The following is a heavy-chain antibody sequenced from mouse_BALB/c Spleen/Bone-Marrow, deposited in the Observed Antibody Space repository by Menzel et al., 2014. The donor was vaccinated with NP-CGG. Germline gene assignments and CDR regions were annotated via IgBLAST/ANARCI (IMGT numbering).Heavy chain of an antibody. CDR3: ARHKDTSLCDY. CDR1: GFSLTSYG. CDR2: IWSGGST. J-gene: IGHJ2*02. Sequence: VQGVESGPGLVQPSQSLSITCTVSGFSLTSYGVHWVRQSPGKGLEWLGVIWSGGSTDYNAAFISRLRRRKEKSKSQVFFKMNSLQANDTAIYFCARHKDTSLCDYWGPRTSLSLSS. D-gene: IGHD1-1*02. V-gene: IGHV2-2*02.